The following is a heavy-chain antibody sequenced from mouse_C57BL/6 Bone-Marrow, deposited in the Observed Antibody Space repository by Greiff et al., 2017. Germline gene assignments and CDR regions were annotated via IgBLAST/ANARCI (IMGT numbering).Heavy chain of an antibody. CDR3: ARAGLRRDFDY. V-gene: IGHV1-64*01. CDR1: GYTFTSYW. D-gene: IGHD1-1*01. Sequence: QVQLQQSGAELVKPGASVKLSCKASGYTFTSYWMHWVKQRPGQGLEWIGMIHPNSGSTNYNEKFKSKATLTVDKSSSTAYMQLSSLTSEDSAVYYCARAGLRRDFDYWGQGTTLTVSS. J-gene: IGHJ2*01. CDR2: IHPNSGST.